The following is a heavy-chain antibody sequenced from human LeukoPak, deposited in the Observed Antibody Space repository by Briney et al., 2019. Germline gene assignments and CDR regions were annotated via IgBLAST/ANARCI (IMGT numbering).Heavy chain of an antibody. J-gene: IGHJ4*02. CDR1: GGSVISCCYY. Sequence: SETLTLTCTVSGGSVISCCYYWSWIRQPPGKGLEWIGYIYYSGSINYNPSLKSRVTISVDTSKNQFSLKLSSVTAADTAVYYCARDYTGGTFDYWGERNPVTVSS. V-gene: IGHV4-61*01. D-gene: IGHD3-16*01. CDR2: IYYSGSI. CDR3: ARDYTGGTFDY.